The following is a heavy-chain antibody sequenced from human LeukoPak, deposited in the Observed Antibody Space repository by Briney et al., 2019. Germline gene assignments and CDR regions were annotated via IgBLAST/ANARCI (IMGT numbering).Heavy chain of an antibody. V-gene: IGHV4-31*03. CDR1: GGSISSGGYY. D-gene: IGHD3-9*01. CDR3: ARARGTHYDILTGYYSGGAFDI. Sequence: SETLSLTCTVSGGSISSGGYYWSWIRQHPGKGLEWIGYIYYSGSTYYNPSLKSRVTISVDTSKNHFSLKLSSVTAADTAVYYCARARGTHYDILTGYYSGGAFDIWGQGTMVTVSS. CDR2: IYYSGST. J-gene: IGHJ3*02.